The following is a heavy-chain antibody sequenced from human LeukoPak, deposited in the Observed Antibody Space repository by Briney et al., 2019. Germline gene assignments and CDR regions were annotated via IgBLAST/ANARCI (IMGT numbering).Heavy chain of an antibody. D-gene: IGHD6-6*01. Sequence: GGSLRLSCAASGFTFSSYGMHWVRQAPGNGLDWVAFIRYDGSNKYYADSVKGRFTICRDNSKNTLYLQMNSLRAEDTAVYYCAQPPSSSSPYYYYYMDVWGKGTTVTVSS. CDR2: IRYDGSNK. V-gene: IGHV3-30*02. CDR1: GFTFSSYG. CDR3: AQPPSSSSPYYYYYMDV. J-gene: IGHJ6*03.